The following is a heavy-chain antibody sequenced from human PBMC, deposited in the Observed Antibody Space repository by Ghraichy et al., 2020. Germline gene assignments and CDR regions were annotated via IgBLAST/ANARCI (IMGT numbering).Heavy chain of an antibody. V-gene: IGHV4-34*01. J-gene: IGHJ4*02. CDR2: INHSGST. Sequence: SETLSLTCAVYGGSFSGYYWSWIRQPPGKGLEWIGEINHSGSTNYNPSLKSRVTISVDTSKNQFSLKLSSVTAADTAVYYCARGFSRLSDYPDYWGQGTLVTVSS. CDR1: GGSFSGYY. D-gene: IGHD4-17*01. CDR3: ARGFSRLSDYPDY.